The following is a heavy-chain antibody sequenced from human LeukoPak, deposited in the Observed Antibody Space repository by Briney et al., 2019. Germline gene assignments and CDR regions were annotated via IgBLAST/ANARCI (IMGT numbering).Heavy chain of an antibody. Sequence: PSETLSLTCTVSGGSINSSSYYWGWIRQPPGKGLEWIGSIYYSGSTYYNPSLKSRVTISVDTSKNQFSLKLSSVTAADTAVYYCASSYYDSSGWIDYWGQGTLVTVSS. V-gene: IGHV4-39*07. CDR1: GGSINSSSYY. D-gene: IGHD3-22*01. CDR2: IYYSGST. CDR3: ASSYYDSSGWIDY. J-gene: IGHJ4*02.